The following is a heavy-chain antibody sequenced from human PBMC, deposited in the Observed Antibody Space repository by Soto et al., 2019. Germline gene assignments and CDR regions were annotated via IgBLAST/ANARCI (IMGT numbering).Heavy chain of an antibody. CDR1: GGSFSGYY. D-gene: IGHD4-17*01. CDR3: ARGNDYGDSDAFDI. Sequence: SSETLSLTCAVYGGSFSGYYWSWIRQPPGKGLEWIGEINHSGSTNYNPSLKSRVTISVDTSKNQFSLKLSSVTAADTAVYYCARGNDYGDSDAFDIWGQGTMVTVS. J-gene: IGHJ3*02. CDR2: INHSGST. V-gene: IGHV4-34*01.